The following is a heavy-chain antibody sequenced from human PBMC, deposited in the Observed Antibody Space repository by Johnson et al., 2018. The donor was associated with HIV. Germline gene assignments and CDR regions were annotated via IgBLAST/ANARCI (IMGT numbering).Heavy chain of an antibody. V-gene: IGHV3-9*01. D-gene: IGHD3-10*01. CDR3: AKDMFRGVDDVFDI. J-gene: IGHJ3*02. Sequence: EVQVVESGGGLVQPGRSLRLSCAASGFTFDDYAMHWVRQAPGKGLEWVSGINWSGGSTGYADSVKGRFTISRDNAKNSLYLQMNSLRVEDTALYYCAKDMFRGVDDVFDIWGQGTRVTVSS. CDR2: INWSGGST. CDR1: GFTFDDYA.